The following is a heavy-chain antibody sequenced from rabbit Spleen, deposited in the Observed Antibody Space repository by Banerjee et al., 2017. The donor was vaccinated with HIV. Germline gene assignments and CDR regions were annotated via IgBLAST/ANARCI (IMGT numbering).Heavy chain of an antibody. J-gene: IGHJ4*01. Sequence: QEQLVESGGGLVTPGASLTLTCTASGFSFSSSYDMCWVRQAPGKGLEWIGCIYTGNVKTYYASWAKGRFTMSRTSSTTVTLQMTSLTAADTATYFCARDLVAVIGWNFNLWGQGTLVTVS. CDR3: ARDLVAVIGWNFNL. CDR1: GFSFSSSYD. CDR2: IYTGNVKT. V-gene: IGHV1S45*01. D-gene: IGHD1-1*01.